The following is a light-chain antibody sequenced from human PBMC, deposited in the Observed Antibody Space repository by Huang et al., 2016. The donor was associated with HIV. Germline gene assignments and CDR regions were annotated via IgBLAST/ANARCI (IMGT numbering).Light chain of an antibody. CDR1: QSLSSSY. Sequence: EIVLTQSPATLSLSSGERATLSCGASQSLSSSYLAWYQQKPGLAPRLLIYDASNRATGIPDRFSGSGSGTDFTLTISRLEPEDFAVYYCQQYGSSPLTFGGGTKVEIK. CDR2: DAS. J-gene: IGKJ4*01. V-gene: IGKV3D-20*01. CDR3: QQYGSSPLT.